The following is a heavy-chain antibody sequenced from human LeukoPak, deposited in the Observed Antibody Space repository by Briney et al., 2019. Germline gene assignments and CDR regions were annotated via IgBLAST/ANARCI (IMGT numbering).Heavy chain of an antibody. CDR1: GGSISSSSYY. D-gene: IGHD2-8*02. J-gene: IGHJ6*03. V-gene: IGHV4-39*01. Sequence: SETLSLTCTVSGGSISSSSYYWGWIRQPPGKGLEWIGSIYYSGSTYYNPSLKSRVTISVDTSKNQFSLKLSSVTAADTAVYYCAKTAGGYQYYYYMDVWGKGTTVTISS. CDR3: AKTAGGYQYYYYMDV. CDR2: IYYSGST.